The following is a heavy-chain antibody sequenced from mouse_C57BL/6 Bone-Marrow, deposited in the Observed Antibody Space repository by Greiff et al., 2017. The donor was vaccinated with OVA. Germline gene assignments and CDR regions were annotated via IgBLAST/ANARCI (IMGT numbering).Heavy chain of an antibody. CDR2: IYPRSGNT. D-gene: IGHD1-1*01. V-gene: IGHV1-81*01. CDR3: ARDYYGSSYYWYFDV. Sequence: VQLKESGAELARPGASVKLSCKASGYTFTSYGISWVKQRTGPGLEWIGEIYPRSGNTYYNEKFKGKATLTADKSSSTAYMELRSLTSEDSAVYFCARDYYGSSYYWYFDVWGTGTTVTVSS. CDR1: GYTFTSYG. J-gene: IGHJ1*03.